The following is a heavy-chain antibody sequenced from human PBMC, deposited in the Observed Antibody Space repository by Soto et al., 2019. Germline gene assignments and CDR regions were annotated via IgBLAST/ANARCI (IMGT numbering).Heavy chain of an antibody. V-gene: IGHV4-31*03. CDR1: GGSISSGGYY. D-gene: IGHD2-15*01. CDR3: ARGDNRWWYFDL. CDR2: IYYSGST. Sequence: QVQLQESGPGLVKPSQTLSLTCTVSGGSISSGGYYWSWIRQHPGKGLEWIGYIYYSGSTYYNPSLKSGVTISVDTSKNQFSLKLSSVTAADTAVYYCARGDNRWWYFDLWGRGTLVTVSS. J-gene: IGHJ2*01.